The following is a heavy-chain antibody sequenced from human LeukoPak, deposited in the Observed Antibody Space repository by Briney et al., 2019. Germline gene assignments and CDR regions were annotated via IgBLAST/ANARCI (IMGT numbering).Heavy chain of an antibody. D-gene: IGHD3-10*01. CDR1: GYTSTSYD. CDR3: ANYGSGSTFDY. V-gene: IGHV1-8*03. Sequence: GASVKVSCKASGYTSTSYDINWVRQATGQGLEWMGWMNPNSGNTGYAQKFQGRVTITRNTSISTAYMELSSLRSEDTAVYYCANYGSGSTFDYWGQGTLVTVSS. CDR2: MNPNSGNT. J-gene: IGHJ4*02.